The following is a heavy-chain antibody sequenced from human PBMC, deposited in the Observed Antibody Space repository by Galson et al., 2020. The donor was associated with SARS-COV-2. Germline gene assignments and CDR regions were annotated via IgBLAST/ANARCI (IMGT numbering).Heavy chain of an antibody. CDR3: ARHGEITMIVVVIPGACDI. CDR2: IYYSGST. D-gene: IGHD3-22*01. Sequence: ETSETLSLNCTVSGGSISSSSYYWGWIRQPPGKGLEWIGSIYYSGSTYYNPSLKSRVTISVDTSKNQFSLKLSSVTAADTAVYYCARHGEITMIVVVIPGACDIWGQGTMVTVSS. CDR1: GGSISSSSYY. J-gene: IGHJ3*02. V-gene: IGHV4-39*01.